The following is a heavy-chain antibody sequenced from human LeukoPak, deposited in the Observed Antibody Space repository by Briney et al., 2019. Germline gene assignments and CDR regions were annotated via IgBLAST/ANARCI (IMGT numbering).Heavy chain of an antibody. J-gene: IGHJ4*02. D-gene: IGHD3-22*01. V-gene: IGHV6-1*01. CDR2: TYYRSKWYN. CDR3: ARIYDSSGYPDY. Sequence: SQTLSLTCAISGDSVSSNSAAWNWIRQSPSRGLEWLGRTYYRSKWYNDYAVSVKSRITINPDTSKNQFSLKLSSVAAADTAVYYCARIYDSSGYPDYWGQGTLVTVSS. CDR1: GDSVSSNSAA.